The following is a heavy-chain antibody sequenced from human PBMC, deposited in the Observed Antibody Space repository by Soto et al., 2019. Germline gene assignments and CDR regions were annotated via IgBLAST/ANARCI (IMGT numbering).Heavy chain of an antibody. CDR2: ISWNGAFV. CDR3: TRDIFRTITTIDY. CDR1: GFNFDDHA. Sequence: EVQLVESGGDLVQPGRSLRLSCAASGFNFDDHAMNWVRQVPGKGLEWVSGISWNGAFVGYANSVKGRFTISRDNAKNSLTLLMNGLRPEDTALYYCTRDIFRTITTIDYWGQGTLVTVSS. J-gene: IGHJ4*02. D-gene: IGHD1-1*01. V-gene: IGHV3-9*01.